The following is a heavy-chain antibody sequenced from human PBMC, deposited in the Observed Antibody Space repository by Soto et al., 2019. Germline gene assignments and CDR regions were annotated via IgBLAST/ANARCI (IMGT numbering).Heavy chain of an antibody. V-gene: IGHV3-33*01. CDR3: ARDGCSGGSCWLNYFDY. J-gene: IGHJ4*02. CDR1: GFTFSSYG. D-gene: IGHD2-15*01. CDR2: IWYEGGNK. Sequence: QVQLVESGGGVVQPGRSLRLSCAASGFTFSSYGMHWVRQAPAKGREGGAVIWYEGGNKYYADSVKGRFTISRDNSKNTLYLQMNSLRAEDTAVYYCARDGCSGGSCWLNYFDYWGQGTLVTVSS.